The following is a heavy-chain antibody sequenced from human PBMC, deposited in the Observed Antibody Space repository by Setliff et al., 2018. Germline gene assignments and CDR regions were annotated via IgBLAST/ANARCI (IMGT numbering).Heavy chain of an antibody. J-gene: IGHJ4*02. CDR1: DDSFYSDYYF. D-gene: IGHD5-12*01. CDR3: AREGRWDYNYPIY. Sequence: SETLSLTCSVSDDSFYSDYYFCGWIRQPPGKGLEWIATISSSGATNYNSSLKSRVTLSRDVAKRQFALNLRSVTAVDTAVYYCAREGRWDYNYPIYWGQGILVTVSS. CDR2: ISSSGAT. V-gene: IGHV4-39*01.